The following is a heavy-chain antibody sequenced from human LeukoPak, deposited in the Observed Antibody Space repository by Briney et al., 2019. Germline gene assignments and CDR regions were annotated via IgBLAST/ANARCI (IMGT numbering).Heavy chain of an antibody. CDR1: GYTVSGHY. D-gene: IGHD1-1*01. J-gene: IGHJ4*02. CDR3: AREVRSGSGYFDY. V-gene: IGHV1-18*04. Sequence: AASVKVSCKASGYTVSGHYLHWVRQAPGQGLEWMGWISAYNGNTNYAQKLQGRVTMTTDTSTSTAYMELRSLRSDDTAVYYCAREVRSGSGYFDYWGQGTLVTVSS. CDR2: ISAYNGNT.